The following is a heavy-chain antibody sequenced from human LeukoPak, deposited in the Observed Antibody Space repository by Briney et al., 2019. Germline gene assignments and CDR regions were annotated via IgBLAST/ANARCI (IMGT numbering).Heavy chain of an antibody. Sequence: SETLSLTCAVYGGSFSGYYWSWIRQPPGKGLEWIGEINHSGSTNYNPSLKSRVTISVDTSKNQFSLKLSSVTAADTAVYYCATSLIAADHAFDIWGQGTMVTVSS. CDR3: ATSLIAADHAFDI. J-gene: IGHJ3*02. CDR2: INHSGST. CDR1: GGSFSGYY. D-gene: IGHD6-13*01. V-gene: IGHV4-34*01.